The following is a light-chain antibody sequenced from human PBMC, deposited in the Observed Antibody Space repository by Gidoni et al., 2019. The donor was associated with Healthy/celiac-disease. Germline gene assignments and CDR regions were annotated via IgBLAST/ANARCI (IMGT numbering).Light chain of an antibody. V-gene: IGLV1-44*01. J-gene: IGLJ2*01. CDR1: SSNIGSNT. Sequence: QPVLTQPPSASATPGQRVTISCSGSSSNIGSNTVNWYQQRPGTAPKLLIYSNNQRPSGVPDLFSGSKSGTSASLAISGLQSEDEADYYCAAWDDSLNGFVVFGGGTKLTVL. CDR3: AAWDDSLNGFVV. CDR2: SNN.